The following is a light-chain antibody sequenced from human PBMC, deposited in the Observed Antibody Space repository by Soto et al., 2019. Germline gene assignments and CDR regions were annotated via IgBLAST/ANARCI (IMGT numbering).Light chain of an antibody. CDR2: AAS. V-gene: IGKV1-39*01. CDR3: QQSYSSSQIN. CDR1: ETISTF. J-gene: IGKJ5*01. Sequence: DIQLTQSPSSLSASVGDRVTMTCRASETISTFLNWYQHKPGKAPRLLISAASRLQSGVPPRFSGSGSGKEFTLTINSLRPEDFAYYYCQQSYSSSQINFGTGTRLEI.